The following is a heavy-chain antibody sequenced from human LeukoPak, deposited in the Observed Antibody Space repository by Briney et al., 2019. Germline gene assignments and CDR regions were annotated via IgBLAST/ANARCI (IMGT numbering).Heavy chain of an antibody. V-gene: IGHV3-21*01. J-gene: IGHJ4*02. CDR2: ISSSSSYI. CDR3: ARATYSSSWNSDY. CDR1: GFTFSSYS. D-gene: IGHD6-13*01. Sequence: GGSLRLSCAAFGFTFSSYSMNWFGQAPGKGLEWVSSISSSSSYIYYADSVKGRFTISRDNAENSLYLQMNSLRAEDTAVYYCARATYSSSWNSDYWGQGTLVTVSS.